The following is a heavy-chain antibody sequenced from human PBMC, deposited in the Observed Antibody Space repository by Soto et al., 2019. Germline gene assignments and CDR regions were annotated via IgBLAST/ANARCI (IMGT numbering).Heavy chain of an antibody. CDR3: AAEPSPRGPGY. J-gene: IGHJ4*02. CDR1: GFTFSSSA. V-gene: IGHV1-58*01. Sequence: VASVKVSCKASGFTFSSSAVQWVRQARGQRLEWIGWIVVGSGNTDYAEKFQERVTITRDMSTSTAYMELSSLRSEDTAVYYCAAEPSPRGPGYWGQGTLVTVSS. CDR2: IVVGSGNT.